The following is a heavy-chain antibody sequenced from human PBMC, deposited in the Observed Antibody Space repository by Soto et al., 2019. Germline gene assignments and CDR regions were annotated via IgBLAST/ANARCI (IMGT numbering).Heavy chain of an antibody. V-gene: IGHV1-18*01. D-gene: IGHD2-2*01. Sequence: ASVKVSCKASGYTFTHHGISWVRQAPGQGLEWMGRISAYNGETKYAQKFQGRVTMTADKSTSTAYMELSSLRSEDTAVYYFARGLIVVVPAAYGSYGMDVWGQGTTVTVS. J-gene: IGHJ6*02. CDR1: GYTFTHHG. CDR3: ARGLIVVVPAAYGSYGMDV. CDR2: ISAYNGET.